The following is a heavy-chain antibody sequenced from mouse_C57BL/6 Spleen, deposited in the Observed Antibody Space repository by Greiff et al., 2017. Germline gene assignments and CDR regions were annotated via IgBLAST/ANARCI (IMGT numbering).Heavy chain of an antibody. CDR2: IYPGDGDT. D-gene: IGHD2-4*01. CDR3: ARLIPAFAY. V-gene: IGHV1-82*01. CDR1: GYAFSSSW. J-gene: IGHJ2*01. Sequence: VQLVESGPELVKPGASVKISCKASGYAFSSSWMNWVKQRPGKGLEWIGRIYPGDGDTNYNGKFKGKATLTADKSSSTAYMQLSSLTSEDSAVYFCARLIPAFAYWGQGTTLTVSS.